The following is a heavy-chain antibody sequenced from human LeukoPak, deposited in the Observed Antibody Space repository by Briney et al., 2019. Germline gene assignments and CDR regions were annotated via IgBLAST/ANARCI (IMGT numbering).Heavy chain of an antibody. CDR2: ISWDGGST. D-gene: IGHD1-26*01. Sequence: GGSLRLSCAAAGFTFDDYAMHWVRQAPGKGLEWVSLISWDGGSTYYADSVKGRFTISRDNSKNSLYLQMNSLRAEDTALYYCAKGNSGSYFAWGQGTLVTVSS. J-gene: IGHJ5*02. V-gene: IGHV3-43D*03. CDR1: GFTFDDYA. CDR3: AKGNSGSYFA.